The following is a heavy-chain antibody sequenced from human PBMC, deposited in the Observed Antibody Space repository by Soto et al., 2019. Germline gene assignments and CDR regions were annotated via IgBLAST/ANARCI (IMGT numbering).Heavy chain of an antibody. J-gene: IGHJ6*02. D-gene: IGHD2-2*01. V-gene: IGHV3-66*01. CDR2: INSGGST. CDR1: GFTVSSNY. Sequence: EVQLVESGGGLVQPGGSLRLSCAAAGFTVSSNYMSWVRQAPGKGLEWVSVINSGGSTYYADSVKGRFTISRDNSKNTLYLQMTSLRAEDTAVYYCAREGLSETYYYYVGMDVWGQGTTVTVSS. CDR3: AREGLSETYYYYVGMDV.